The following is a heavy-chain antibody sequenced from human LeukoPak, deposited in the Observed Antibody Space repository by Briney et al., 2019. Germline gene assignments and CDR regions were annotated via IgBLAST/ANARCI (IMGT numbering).Heavy chain of an antibody. CDR3: AGAVLRFLEWLFFDP. CDR2: ISAYNGNT. V-gene: IGHV1-18*01. CDR1: GYTFTSYG. Sequence: ASVKVSCKASGYTFTSYGISWVRQAPGQGLEWMGWISAYNGNTNHAQKFQGRVTITTDESTSTAYMELSSLRSEDTAVYYCAGAVLRFLEWLFFDPWGQGTLVTVSS. J-gene: IGHJ5*02. D-gene: IGHD3-3*01.